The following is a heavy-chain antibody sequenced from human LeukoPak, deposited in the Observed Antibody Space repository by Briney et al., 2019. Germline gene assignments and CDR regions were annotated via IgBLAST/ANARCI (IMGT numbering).Heavy chain of an antibody. CDR3: AKRLAYGFDY. D-gene: IGHD4-17*01. J-gene: IGHJ4*02. V-gene: IGHV3-23*01. CDR2: VSGSGGIT. CDR1: GFTFTTYG. Sequence: QPGGSLRLSCAASGFTFTTYGMSWVRQGPGQGLEWVSVVSGSGGITYYTDAVKGRFTISRDNSKDTLYLQMNTLRAEDTAIYYCAKRLAYGFDYWGQGTLVIVSS.